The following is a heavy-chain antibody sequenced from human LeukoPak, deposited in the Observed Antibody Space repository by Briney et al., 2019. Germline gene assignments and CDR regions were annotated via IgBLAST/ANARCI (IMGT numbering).Heavy chain of an antibody. D-gene: IGHD1-26*01. CDR3: ARVGGNYEGLIDY. Sequence: GASVKVSCKASGYTFTNFPIGWVRQAPGQGLEWMEWISAYNGYTKYAPSLQGRVTMTTDTSTSTAYMQLRSLRSDDTAMYYCARVGGNYEGLIDYWGQGTLVTVSS. CDR2: ISAYNGYT. CDR1: GYTFTNFP. J-gene: IGHJ4*02. V-gene: IGHV1-18*01.